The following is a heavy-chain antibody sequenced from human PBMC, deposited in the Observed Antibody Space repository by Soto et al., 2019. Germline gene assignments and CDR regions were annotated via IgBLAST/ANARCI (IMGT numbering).Heavy chain of an antibody. CDR1: GFTFSGYS. CDR3: ARGRVEDSSSWVAYFDY. V-gene: IGHV3-64*01. D-gene: IGHD6-13*01. J-gene: IGHJ4*02. Sequence: EVQLVESGGGLVQPGGSLRLSCAASGFTFSGYSMFWVRQAPGKGLEYVSAINTNGVNTFYAKSVKGRFTISRDNSKNTMYLQMGRLSVEDMAVYYCARGRVEDSSSWVAYFDYWGQGALVTVSS. CDR2: INTNGVNT.